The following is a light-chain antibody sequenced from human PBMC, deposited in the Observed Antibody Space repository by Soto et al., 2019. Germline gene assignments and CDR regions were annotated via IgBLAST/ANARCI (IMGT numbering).Light chain of an antibody. CDR1: SSNIGNNY. V-gene: IGLV1-51*02. CDR2: ENN. J-gene: IGLJ1*01. Sequence: QSVLTQPPSVSAAPGQKVTISCSGSSSNIGNNYVSWYQQLPGTAPKLLIYENNKRPSGIPDRFSGSKSGTSATLGITGLQTGDEADYYCGTWDSSLSLYVXGTGTKVPVL. CDR3: GTWDSSLSLYV.